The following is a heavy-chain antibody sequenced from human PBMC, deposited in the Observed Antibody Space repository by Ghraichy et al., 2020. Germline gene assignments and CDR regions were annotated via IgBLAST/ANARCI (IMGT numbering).Heavy chain of an antibody. CDR3: ARTLAVAGRLNWFDP. CDR2: IYYSGST. V-gene: IGHV4-39*01. J-gene: IGHJ5*02. CDR1: GGSISISSYY. D-gene: IGHD6-19*01. Sequence: SETLSLTCTVSGGSISISSYYWGWIRQPPGKGLEWIGSIYYSGSTYYNPSLKSRVTISVDTSKNQFSLKLSSVTAADTAVYYCARTLAVAGRLNWFDPWGQGTLVTVSS.